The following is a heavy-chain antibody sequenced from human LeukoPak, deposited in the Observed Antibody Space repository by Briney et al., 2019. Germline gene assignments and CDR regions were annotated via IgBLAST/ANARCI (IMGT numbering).Heavy chain of an antibody. CDR3: ASAEQCCSGGSCYRFDY. CDR1: GFTFSSYS. J-gene: IGHJ4*02. D-gene: IGHD2-15*01. V-gene: IGHV3-21*01. CDR2: ISSSSSYI. Sequence: GGSLRLSCAASGFTFSSYSMNWVRQAPGKGLEWVSSISSSSSYIYYADSVRGRFTISRDNAKNSLYLQMNSLRAEDTAVYYCASAEQCCSGGSCYRFDYWGQGTLVTVSS.